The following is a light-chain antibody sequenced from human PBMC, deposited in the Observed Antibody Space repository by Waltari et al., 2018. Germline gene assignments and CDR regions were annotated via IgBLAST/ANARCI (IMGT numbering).Light chain of an antibody. CDR1: SSDVGVYDS. CDR2: EVT. V-gene: IGLV2-14*01. Sequence: QSALTQPASVSGSPGQSIAISCTGTSSDVGVYDSVSWYQQPPGKAPKLLISEVTNRPSGWSNRFSGSKSGNTASLTISGLQAEDEADYYCCAYTSSSVSYVFGTGTKVTVL. J-gene: IGLJ1*01. CDR3: CAYTSSSVSYV.